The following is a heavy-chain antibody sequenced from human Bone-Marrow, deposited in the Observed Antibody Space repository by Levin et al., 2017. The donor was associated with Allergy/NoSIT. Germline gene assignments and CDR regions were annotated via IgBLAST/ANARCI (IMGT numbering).Heavy chain of an antibody. Sequence: GESLKISCAGFGFTFSTYGIHWVRQAPGKGLDWVATISDDGSNKYYADSVKGRFTISRDNSRDTLYLQMNSLRTDDTAIYYCARSGPRMTIIVGQPMDFWGRGTLVTVSS. CDR3: ARSGPRMTIIVGQPMDF. J-gene: IGHJ2*01. V-gene: IGHV3-30*03. CDR1: GFTFSTYG. D-gene: IGHD3-22*01. CDR2: ISDDGSNK.